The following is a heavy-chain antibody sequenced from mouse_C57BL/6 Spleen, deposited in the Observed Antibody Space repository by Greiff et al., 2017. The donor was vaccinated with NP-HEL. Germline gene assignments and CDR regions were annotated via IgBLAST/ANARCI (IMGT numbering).Heavy chain of an antibody. D-gene: IGHD2-5*01. CDR3: ANSNYDAMDY. Sequence: QVQLQQPGAELVKPGASVKLSCKASGYSFTSYWMHWVKQSPGQGLEWIGMIHPNSGSTIYNQKFKGKATLTVDTSSSTAYMQLSSLPSEDYAVDNCANSNYDAMDYWGQGTTLTVSS. CDR1: GYSFTSYW. V-gene: IGHV1-64*01. CDR2: IHPNSGST. J-gene: IGHJ4*01.